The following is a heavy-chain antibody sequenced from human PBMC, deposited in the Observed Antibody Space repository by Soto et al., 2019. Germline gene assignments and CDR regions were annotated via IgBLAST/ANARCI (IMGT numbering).Heavy chain of an antibody. Sequence: LSLTCTVSGGSFTRGDCSWGWIRQPPGKGLEWIGYIFYRGNTFYIPSLRSRVPISVDTSKCQFSPNLASETAAHTAMYCCAGVAGYDSSGELAYWGQETLVT. V-gene: IGHV4-30-4*01. D-gene: IGHD3-22*01. CDR2: IFYRGNT. J-gene: IGHJ4*02. CDR1: GGSFTRGDCS. CDR3: AGVAGYDSSGELAY.